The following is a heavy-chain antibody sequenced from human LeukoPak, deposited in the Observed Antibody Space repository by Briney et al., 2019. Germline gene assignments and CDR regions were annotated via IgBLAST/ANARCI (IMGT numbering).Heavy chain of an antibody. CDR3: GRWGDLGGGFDY. Sequence: SETLSLTCTVSGNSISRAGYYWNWIRQHPGKGLEWIGYIYYNGNTFYNPSLESRMTMSLDTSKSQFSLKPSSVTAADTPVYYCGRWGDLGGGFDYWGQGTLVTVSS. V-gene: IGHV4-31*03. J-gene: IGHJ4*02. CDR1: GNSISRAGYY. D-gene: IGHD3-16*01. CDR2: IYYNGNT.